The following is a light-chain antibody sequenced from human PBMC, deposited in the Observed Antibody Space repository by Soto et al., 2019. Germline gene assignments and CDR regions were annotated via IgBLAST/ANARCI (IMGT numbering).Light chain of an antibody. J-gene: IGLJ1*01. CDR1: SSNIGNNY. CDR3: GKRDSSLSDYV. Sequence: QSVLTQPPSVSAAPGQKVTISCSGSSSNIGNNYVSWYQQLPGTAPKLLIYDNNKRPSGIPDRFSGSKSGTSATLGITGLPTGDEADYYCGKRDSSLSDYVFGTGTKV. CDR2: DNN. V-gene: IGLV1-51*01.